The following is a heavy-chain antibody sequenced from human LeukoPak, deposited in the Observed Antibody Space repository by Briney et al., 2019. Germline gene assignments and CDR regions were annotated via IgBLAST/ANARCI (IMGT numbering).Heavy chain of an antibody. Sequence: GGSLRLSCAASGFTFSSYGMHWVRQAPGKGLEWVAVIWSDASNKYYADSVKGRFTIFRDNSKNTLYLQMSSLRAVDTAVYYCARTYNIRYFDIWGQGTLVTVSS. CDR2: IWSDASNK. CDR3: ARTYNIRYFDI. D-gene: IGHD3-9*01. J-gene: IGHJ4*02. V-gene: IGHV3-33*01. CDR1: GFTFSSYG.